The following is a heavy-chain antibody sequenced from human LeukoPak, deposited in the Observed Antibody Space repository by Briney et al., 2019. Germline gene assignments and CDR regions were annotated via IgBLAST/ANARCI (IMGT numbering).Heavy chain of an antibody. CDR1: GFTVRSNY. J-gene: IGHJ3*02. CDR2: IYSSGST. V-gene: IGHV3-66*04. Sequence: GGSVTHSCAACGFTVRSNYMSWVRQAAARGLAWVSDIYSSGSTYYAESVKGRFTISRDNSKNTLYLQMSSLSAEDTAVYYCARHPGGWVAFGFDIWGQGIMVTVSS. CDR3: ARHPGGWVAFGFDI. D-gene: IGHD3-16*01.